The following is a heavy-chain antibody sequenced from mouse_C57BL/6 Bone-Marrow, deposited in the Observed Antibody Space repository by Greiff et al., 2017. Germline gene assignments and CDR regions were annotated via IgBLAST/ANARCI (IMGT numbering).Heavy chain of an antibody. V-gene: IGHV5-4*03. Sequence: EVKLMESGGGLVKPGGSLKLSCAASGFTFSSYAMSWVRQTPEKRLEWVATISDGGSYTYYPDNVKGRFTITRDNAKNNLYVQMSHLKSEDTAMYYCARAHSSDPGWFAYWGQGTLVTVSA. CDR3: ARAHSSDPGWFAY. CDR1: GFTFSSYA. CDR2: ISDGGSYT. D-gene: IGHD3-2*02. J-gene: IGHJ3*01.